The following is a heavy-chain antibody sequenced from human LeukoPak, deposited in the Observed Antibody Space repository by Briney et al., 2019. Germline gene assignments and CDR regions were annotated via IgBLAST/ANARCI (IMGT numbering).Heavy chain of an antibody. CDR1: GFTFRGSA. CDR3: TRGSGYGLAFDI. CDR2: IRSKANSYAT. Sequence: PGGSLRLSCAASGFTFRGSAMHWVRQASGKGLEWVGRIRSKANSYATAYAASVKGRFTISRDDSKNTAYLQMNSLKTEDTAVYYCTRGSGYGLAFDIWGQGTMVTVSS. D-gene: IGHD3-22*01. V-gene: IGHV3-73*01. J-gene: IGHJ3*02.